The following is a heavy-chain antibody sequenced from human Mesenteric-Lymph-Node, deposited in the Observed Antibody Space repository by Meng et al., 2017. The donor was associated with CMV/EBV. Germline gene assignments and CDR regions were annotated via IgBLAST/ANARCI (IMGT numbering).Heavy chain of an antibody. V-gene: IGHV4-39*07. Sequence: SETLSLTCTVSGGSISSDSYYWGWIRQPPGKGLEWIGEINHSGSTNYNPSLKSRVTISVDTSKNQFSLKLSSVTAADTAVYYCARVMKKVMVQRYCSGGSCSRGGGMDVWGQGTTVTVSS. CDR1: GGSISSDSYY. CDR2: INHSGST. D-gene: IGHD2-15*01. J-gene: IGHJ6*02. CDR3: ARVMKKVMVQRYCSGGSCSRGGGMDV.